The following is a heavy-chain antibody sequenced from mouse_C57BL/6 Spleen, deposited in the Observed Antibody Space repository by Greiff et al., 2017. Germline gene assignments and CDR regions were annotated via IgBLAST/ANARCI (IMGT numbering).Heavy chain of an antibody. CDR2: IRSKSSNYAT. J-gene: IGHJ4*01. V-gene: IGHV10-3*01. CDR3: VREGRDYDYGGYAMDY. CDR1: GFTFNTYA. Sequence: EVQGVESGGGLVQPKGSLKLSCAASGFTFNTYAMHWVRQAPGKGLEWVARIRSKSSNYATYYADSVKDRFTISRDDSQSMLYLQMNNLKTEDTAMYYCVREGRDYDYGGYAMDYWGQGTSVTVSS. D-gene: IGHD2-4*01.